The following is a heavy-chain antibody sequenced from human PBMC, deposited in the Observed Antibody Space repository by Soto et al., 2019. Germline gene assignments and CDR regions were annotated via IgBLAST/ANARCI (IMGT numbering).Heavy chain of an antibody. CDR1: GGYVSGYY. V-gene: IGHV4-34*01. D-gene: IGHD6-19*01. CDR2: INHSGST. J-gene: IGHJ6*02. CDR3: ARGGYISCWYVSPCHYYYYRMEV. Sequence: SEAMPRTGAVFGGYVSGYYWSWIRQPPGKGLEWIGEINHSGSTNYNPSLKSRVTISVDTSKNQFSLKLSSVTAADTAVYYCARGGYISCWYVSPCHYYYYRMEVSGQVTTAT.